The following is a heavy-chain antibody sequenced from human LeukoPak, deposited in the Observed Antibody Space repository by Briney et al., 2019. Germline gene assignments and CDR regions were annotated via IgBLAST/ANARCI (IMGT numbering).Heavy chain of an antibody. V-gene: IGHV3-33*01. D-gene: IGHD1-14*01. CDR3: ARDHRPEIQYYYMDV. J-gene: IGHJ6*03. Sequence: PGGSLRLSCAASGFRFSNYGMHWVRQAPGKGLEWVAALLYDGNTKHYADSVRGRFTISRDISKNTFYLQMYSLTAEDTAVYYCARDHRPEIQYYYMDVWGKGTTVAVSS. CDR1: GFRFSNYG. CDR2: LLYDGNTK.